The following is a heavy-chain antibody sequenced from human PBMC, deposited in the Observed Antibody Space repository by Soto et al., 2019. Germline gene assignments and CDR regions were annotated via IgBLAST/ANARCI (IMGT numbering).Heavy chain of an antibody. CDR2: INTNTGNP. J-gene: IGHJ3*02. Sequence: ASVKVSCKASGYTFTSYARNGVRQAPGQGLEGLGWINTNTGNPTYAQGFTVRFVFSLDTSVSTAYLQMSSLKAEDTAVYVCAREGSAGDNAFDIWGQGTLVTVSS. CDR3: AREGSAGDNAFDI. V-gene: IGHV7-4-1*02. CDR1: GYTFTSYA. D-gene: IGHD7-27*01.